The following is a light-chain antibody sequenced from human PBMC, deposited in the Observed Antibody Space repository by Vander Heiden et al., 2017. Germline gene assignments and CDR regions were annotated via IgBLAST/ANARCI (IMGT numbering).Light chain of an antibody. CDR1: SPNSGNNY. J-gene: IGLJ2*01. CDR3: GAWDSSLSAVL. CDR2: DNN. Sequence: QSALTQPPPVSAAPGLVVTNSCSRSSPNSGNNYVSWYQQLPGTAPKLLISDNNKRPSGIPDRFSGSKSGTSATLGITGLQTGDEADYYCGAWDSSLSAVLFGGGTKLTVL. V-gene: IGLV1-51*01.